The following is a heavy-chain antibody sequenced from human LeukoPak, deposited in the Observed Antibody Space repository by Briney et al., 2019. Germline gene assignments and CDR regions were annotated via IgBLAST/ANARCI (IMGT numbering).Heavy chain of an antibody. J-gene: IGHJ5*02. Sequence: GGSLRLSCAASGFTFSSYWMTWVRQAPGKGPEWVSSISSSSSNIYYADSVKGRFTISRDNAKNSLYLQMNSLRAEDTAVYYCAREPPLYGDYTGAWGQGTLVTVSS. CDR1: GFTFSSYW. CDR2: ISSSSSNI. D-gene: IGHD4-17*01. CDR3: AREPPLYGDYTGA. V-gene: IGHV3-21*04.